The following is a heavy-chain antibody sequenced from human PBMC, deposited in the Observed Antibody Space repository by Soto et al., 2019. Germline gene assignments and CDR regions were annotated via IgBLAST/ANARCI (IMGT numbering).Heavy chain of an antibody. Sequence: SETLSLTCTVSGGSISSYYWSWIRQPPGKGLEWIGYIYYSGSTNYNPSLKSRVTISADTSKNQFSLKLSSVTAADTAVYYCARVWADYGEYAEYLQHWGQGTLVTVSS. V-gene: IGHV4-59*01. CDR2: IYYSGST. CDR3: ARVWADYGEYAEYLQH. D-gene: IGHD4-17*01. J-gene: IGHJ1*01. CDR1: GGSISSYY.